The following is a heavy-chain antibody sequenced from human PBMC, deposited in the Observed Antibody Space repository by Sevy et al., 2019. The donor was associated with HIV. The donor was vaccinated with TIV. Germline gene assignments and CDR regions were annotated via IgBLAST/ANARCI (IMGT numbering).Heavy chain of an antibody. CDR1: GFTFSSYA. CDR2: ISYDGSNK. Sequence: GSLRLSCAASGFTFSSYAMHWVRQAPGKGLEWVAVISYDGSNKYYADSVKGRFTISRDNSKNTLYLQMNSLRAEDTAVYYCARDGLASPSYYFDYWGQGTLVTVSS. J-gene: IGHJ4*02. CDR3: ARDGLASPSYYFDY. V-gene: IGHV3-30*04. D-gene: IGHD3-9*01.